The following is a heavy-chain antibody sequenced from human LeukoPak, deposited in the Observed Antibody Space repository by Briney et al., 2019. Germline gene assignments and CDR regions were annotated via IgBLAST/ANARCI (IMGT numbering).Heavy chain of an antibody. CDR2: ISGSGGST. D-gene: IGHD3-22*01. CDR1: GFTFSSYA. J-gene: IGHJ5*02. CDR3: ASDIHYYDSSGYVHWFDP. V-gene: IGHV3-23*01. Sequence: GGSLRLSCAASGFTFSSYAMSWVRQAPGKGLEWVSAISGSGGSTYYADSVKGRFTISRDNSKNTLYLQMNSLRAEDTVVYYCASDIHYYDSSGYVHWFDPWGQGTLVTVSS.